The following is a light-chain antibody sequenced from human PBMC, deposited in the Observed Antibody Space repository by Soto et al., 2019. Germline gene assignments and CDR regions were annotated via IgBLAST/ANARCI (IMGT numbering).Light chain of an antibody. CDR3: QQYGTSIT. CDR1: QSISGSY. J-gene: IGKJ5*01. V-gene: IGKV3-20*01. CDR2: GAS. Sequence: EIVLTQSPGTLSLSPGERATLSCGASQSISGSYLAWYQQKPGQAPRLLIYGASSRATDIPDRFSGSGSGEVFTLTISRLEHEYFVVYYRQQYGTSITFGQGTRLEIK.